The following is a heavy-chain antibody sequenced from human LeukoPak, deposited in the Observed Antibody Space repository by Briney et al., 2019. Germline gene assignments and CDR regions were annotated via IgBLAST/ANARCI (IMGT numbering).Heavy chain of an antibody. Sequence: NTSETLSLTCTVSGGSISSYYWSWIRQPPGKGLEWIGYIYYSGSTNYNPSLKSRVTISVDTSKNQFSLKLSSVTAADTAVYYCARGQRPLFQSVAGLYYFDYWGQGTLVTVSS. CDR2: IYYSGST. CDR3: ARGQRPLFQSVAGLYYFDY. D-gene: IGHD6-19*01. CDR1: GGSISSYY. J-gene: IGHJ4*02. V-gene: IGHV4-59*01.